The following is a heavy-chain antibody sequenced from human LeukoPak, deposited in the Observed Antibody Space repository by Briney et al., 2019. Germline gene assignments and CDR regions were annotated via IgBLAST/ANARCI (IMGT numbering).Heavy chain of an antibody. V-gene: IGHV3-48*01. J-gene: IGHJ4*02. CDR3: ARDSITIFGVVTL. CDR1: GFTFSSYG. D-gene: IGHD3-3*01. Sequence: GRSLRLSCAASGFTFSSYGMHWVRQAPGKGLEWVSYISSSSSTIYYADSVKGRFTISRDNARNSLYLQINSLRAEDTAVYYCARDSITIFGVVTLWGQGTLVTVSS. CDR2: ISSSSSTI.